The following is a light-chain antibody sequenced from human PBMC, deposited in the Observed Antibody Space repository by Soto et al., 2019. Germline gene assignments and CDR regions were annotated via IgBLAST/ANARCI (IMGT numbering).Light chain of an antibody. CDR1: SSDVGYYNY. CDR2: EVS. V-gene: IGLV2-14*01. J-gene: IGLJ1*01. Sequence: QSVLTQPASVSASPGQSITISCTGTSSDVGYYNYVSWYQQHPGKAPKLMIYEVSNRPSGVSNRFSGSKSGNTASLTISGLQTEDEADYYCSSYTTRSTRVFGTGTKVTVL. CDR3: SSYTTRSTRV.